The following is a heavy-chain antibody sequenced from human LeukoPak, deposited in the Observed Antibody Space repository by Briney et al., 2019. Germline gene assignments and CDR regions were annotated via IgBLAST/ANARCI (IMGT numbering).Heavy chain of an antibody. CDR3: ARIEGIAVAIDAFDI. J-gene: IGHJ3*02. V-gene: IGHV1-8*01. D-gene: IGHD6-19*01. Sequence: ASVKVSCKASGNTFTSYDINWVRQAPGQGLEWMGWMNPNSGNTGYAQKFQGRVTMTRNTSISTAYMELSSLRSEDTAVYYCARIEGIAVAIDAFDIWGQGTMVTVSS. CDR1: GNTFTSYD. CDR2: MNPNSGNT.